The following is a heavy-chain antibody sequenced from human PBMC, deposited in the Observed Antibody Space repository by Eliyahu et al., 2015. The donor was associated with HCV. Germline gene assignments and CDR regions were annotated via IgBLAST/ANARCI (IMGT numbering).Heavy chain of an antibody. CDR1: GFTFSSYG. CDR3: ARDGVGAVHYYYYYMDV. V-gene: IGHV3-33*01. D-gene: IGHD1-26*01. Sequence: QVQLVESGGGVVQPGRSLRLSCAASGFTFSSYGMHWVRQAPGKGLEWVAVIWYDGSNKYYADSVKGRFTISRDNSKNTLYLQMNSLRAEDTAVYYCARDGVGAVHYYYYYMDVWGKGTTVTVSS. J-gene: IGHJ6*03. CDR2: IWYDGSNK.